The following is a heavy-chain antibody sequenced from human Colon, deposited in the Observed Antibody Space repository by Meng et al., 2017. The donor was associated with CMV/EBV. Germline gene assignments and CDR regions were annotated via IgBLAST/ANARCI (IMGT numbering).Heavy chain of an antibody. V-gene: IGHV1-69*04. D-gene: IGHD3-22*01. Sequence: SVKVSCKASGGSFNNSSISWVRQAPGQGLEWMGRIIPILDISNYAQKFQGRVTLIADKSTSTAYMELSSLRSEDTAAYYCARETSYDDSSGYPTPPGWFDPWGQGTLVTVSS. CDR3: ARETSYDDSSGYPTPPGWFDP. CDR2: IIPILDIS. J-gene: IGHJ5*02. CDR1: GGSFNNSS.